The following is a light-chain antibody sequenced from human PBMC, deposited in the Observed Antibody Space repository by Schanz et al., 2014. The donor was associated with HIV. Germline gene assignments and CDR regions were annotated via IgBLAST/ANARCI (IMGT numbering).Light chain of an antibody. J-gene: IGKJ1*01. CDR2: GVS. V-gene: IGKV3-15*01. CDR1: QSVSSN. CDR3: QQYNNWPRT. Sequence: EIMMTQSPATLYMSPGERATLSCRASQSVSSNLAWYQQKPGQAPRLLIYGVSMRATGIPARFTGSGSGTEFTLTIDSLQSEDLAVYFCQQYNNWPRTFGRGTKVEIK.